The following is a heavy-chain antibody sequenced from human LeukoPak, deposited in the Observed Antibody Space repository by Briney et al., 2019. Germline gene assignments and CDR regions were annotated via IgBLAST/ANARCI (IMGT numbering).Heavy chain of an antibody. CDR2: INHSGST. D-gene: IGHD6-13*01. CDR3: ARDTAAGSPHWFAP. V-gene: IGHV4-34*01. J-gene: IGHJ5*02. CDR1: GGSFSGYY. Sequence: SETLSLTCAVYGGSFSGYYWSWIRQPPGKGLEWIGEINHSGSTNYNPSLKSRVTISVDTSKNQFSLKLSSVTAADTAVYYCARDTAAGSPHWFAPWGQGTLVTVSS.